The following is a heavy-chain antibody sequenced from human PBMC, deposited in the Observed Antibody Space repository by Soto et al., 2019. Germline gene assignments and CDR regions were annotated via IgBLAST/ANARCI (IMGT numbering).Heavy chain of an antibody. J-gene: IGHJ1*01. CDR2: MNYCAST. V-gene: IGHV4-59*01. D-gene: IGHD4-4*01. CDR3: ASEYSSFED. Sequence: QVQLQESGPGLVKPSETLSLTCIVSGGSISIYYWHWIRQPPGKGLEWIGYMNYCASTSYNPSLNSRVTISVDTSKTQCSMKLTSVTTADTALYYCASEYSSFEDWGQGTLFTVSS. CDR1: GGSISIYY.